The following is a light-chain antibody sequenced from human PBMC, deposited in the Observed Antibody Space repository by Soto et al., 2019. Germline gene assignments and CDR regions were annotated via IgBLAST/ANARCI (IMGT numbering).Light chain of an antibody. CDR3: HVWDSSTKSEV. J-gene: IGLJ2*01. V-gene: IGLV3-1*01. CDR2: QDT. Sequence: SYELTQPPSVSVSPGQTASITCSGDKLGDKYACWYQQKPGQSPVLLIYQDTKRPSGIPERFSGSNSGTTATLTISGTQAMDEADYYCHVWDSSTKSEVFGGGTKVTVL. CDR1: KLGDKY.